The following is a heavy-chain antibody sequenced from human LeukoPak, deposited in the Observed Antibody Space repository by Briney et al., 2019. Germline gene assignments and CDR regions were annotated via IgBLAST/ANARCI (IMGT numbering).Heavy chain of an antibody. CDR3: AGNTFR. D-gene: IGHD3-16*01. CDR2: INHSGST. CDR1: GGSFSGYY. V-gene: IGHV4-34*01. Sequence: SETLSLTCAVYGGSFSGYYWSWIRQPPGKGLEWIGEINHSGSTNYNPSLKSRVTISVDTSKNQFSLKLSSVTAADTAVYYCAGNTFRWGQGTLVTVSS. J-gene: IGHJ4*02.